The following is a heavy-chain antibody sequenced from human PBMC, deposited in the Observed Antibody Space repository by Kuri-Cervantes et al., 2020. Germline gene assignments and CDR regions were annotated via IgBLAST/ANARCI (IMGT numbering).Heavy chain of an antibody. CDR1: GGTFSSYA. Sequence: ASVKVSCKASGGTFSSYAISWVRQAPGQGLEWMGIINPSGGSTSYAQKFQGRVTMTRDTSTSTVYMELSSLRSEDTAVYYCARDQYYDFWSGYNIDYWGQGTLVTVSS. CDR3: ARDQYYDFWSGYNIDY. J-gene: IGHJ4*02. CDR2: INPSGGST. V-gene: IGHV1-46*01. D-gene: IGHD3-3*01.